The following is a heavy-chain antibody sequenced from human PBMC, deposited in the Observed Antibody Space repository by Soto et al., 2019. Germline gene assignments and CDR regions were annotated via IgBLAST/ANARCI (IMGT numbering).Heavy chain of an antibody. Sequence: QVQLVQSGAEVKKPGASVKVSCKASGYTFTNYDINWVRQATGQGLEWMGWINPKSGYTGYAQKFQGRVTMTRNTPISTAYMEMSSLRAEDTAVYYCARTCGDLAVWGQGTTVTVSS. CDR1: GYTFTNYD. CDR3: ARTCGDLAV. J-gene: IGHJ6*02. V-gene: IGHV1-8*01. D-gene: IGHD2-21*01. CDR2: INPKSGYT.